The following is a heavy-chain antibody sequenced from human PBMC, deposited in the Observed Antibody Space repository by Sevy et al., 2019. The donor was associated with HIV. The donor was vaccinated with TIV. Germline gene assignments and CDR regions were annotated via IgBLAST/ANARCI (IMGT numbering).Heavy chain of an antibody. V-gene: IGHV3-30-3*01. Sequence: GGSLRLSCRGSGFTFSDPAVHWVRQGPVKGLEWVAVISYDGGNKYYADSVKGRFTISRDNSKSMAYLQMNSLRAEDAALYYCARGPYNSGLRFDYWGRGTLVTVSS. CDR1: GFTFSDPA. CDR2: ISYDGGNK. CDR3: ARGPYNSGLRFDY. D-gene: IGHD6-19*01. J-gene: IGHJ4*02.